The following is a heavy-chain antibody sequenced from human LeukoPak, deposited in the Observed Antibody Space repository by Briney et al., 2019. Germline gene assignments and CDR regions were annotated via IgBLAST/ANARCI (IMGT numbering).Heavy chain of an antibody. Sequence: GGSLRLSCAASGVTLSNAWVPWVRHAPGKGLEWVGRLKYKYNGGLTGYAAPLKRRLNIPRDDFKNTPYQQLENLKHEGTSLYYCSSLDYASFYVWGQGTRVSVSS. D-gene: IGHD3-10*01. V-gene: IGHV3-15*01. J-gene: IGHJ3*01. CDR3: SSLDYASFYV. CDR1: GVTLSNAW. CDR2: LKYKYNGGLT.